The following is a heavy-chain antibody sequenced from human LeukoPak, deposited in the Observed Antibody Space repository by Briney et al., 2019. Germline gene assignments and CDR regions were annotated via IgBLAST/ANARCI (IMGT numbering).Heavy chain of an antibody. J-gene: IGHJ4*02. CDR3: ARGPKPYSSGGYGAFDY. Sequence: SETLSLTCAVYGGSFSGYYWSWIRHPPGRGREWVGEINHSGSTNYNPSVKSRVTISVDTSKNQISLTLSSVTAADTAVYYCARGPKPYSSGGYGAFDYWGQGTLVTVSS. D-gene: IGHD6-19*01. V-gene: IGHV4-34*01. CDR2: INHSGST. CDR1: GGSFSGYY.